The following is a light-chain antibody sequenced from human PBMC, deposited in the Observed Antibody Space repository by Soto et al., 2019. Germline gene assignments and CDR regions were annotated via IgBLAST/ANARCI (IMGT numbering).Light chain of an antibody. Sequence: DIQMTQSPSTLSASVGDRVTITCRASQSISSWLAWYQQKPGKAPKLLIYEASSLESGVPSRFSGRGSGTEFTLTISSLQPDDFATYYCQQYSIYWTFGQGTKVEIK. J-gene: IGKJ1*01. V-gene: IGKV1-5*03. CDR2: EAS. CDR3: QQYSIYWT. CDR1: QSISSW.